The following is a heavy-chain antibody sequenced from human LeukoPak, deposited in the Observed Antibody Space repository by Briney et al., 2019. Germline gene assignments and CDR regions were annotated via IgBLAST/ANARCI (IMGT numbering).Heavy chain of an antibody. V-gene: IGHV4-59*01. CDR3: ARGRGGGATTGRPLDY. CDR2: IYYSGST. CDR1: GGSFSGYY. Sequence: SETLSLTCAVYGGSFSGYYWSWIRQPPGKGLEWIGYIYYSGSTNYNPSLKSRVTISVDTSKNQFSLKLSSVTAADTAVYYCARGRGGGATTGRPLDYWGQGTLVTVSS. J-gene: IGHJ4*02. D-gene: IGHD1-26*01.